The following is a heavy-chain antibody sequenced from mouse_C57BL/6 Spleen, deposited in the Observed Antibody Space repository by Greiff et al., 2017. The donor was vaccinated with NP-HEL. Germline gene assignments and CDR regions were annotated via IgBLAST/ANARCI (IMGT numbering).Heavy chain of an antibody. D-gene: IGHD2-3*01. J-gene: IGHJ2*01. CDR3: ARGPYDPYFDY. CDR2: IYPSDSET. CDR1: GYTFTSYW. V-gene: IGHV1-61*01. Sequence: VQLQQPGAELVRPGSSVKLSCKASGYTFTSYWMDWVKQRPGQGLEWIGNIYPSDSETHYNQKFKDKATLTVDKSSSTAYMQLSSLTSEDSAVYYCARGPYDPYFDYWGQGTTLTVSS.